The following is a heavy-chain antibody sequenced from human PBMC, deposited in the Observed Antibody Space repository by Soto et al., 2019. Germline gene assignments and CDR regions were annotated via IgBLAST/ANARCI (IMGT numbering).Heavy chain of an antibody. CDR3: AKALYGSSSSPIDY. Sequence: GGSLRLSCAASGFTFDDYAMHWVRQAPGKGLEWVSYITWNSGYIGYADSVKGRFTISRDNANNSLYLQMNSLKPEDTAFYYCAKALYGSSSSPIDYWGQGTLVT. J-gene: IGHJ4*02. CDR1: GFTFDDYA. D-gene: IGHD6-13*01. CDR2: ITWNSGYI. V-gene: IGHV3-9*01.